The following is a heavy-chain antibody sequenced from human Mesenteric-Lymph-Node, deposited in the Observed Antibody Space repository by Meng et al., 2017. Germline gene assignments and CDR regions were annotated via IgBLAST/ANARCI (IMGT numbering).Heavy chain of an antibody. J-gene: IGHJ3*02. CDR2: INHSGST. V-gene: IGHV4-34*01. CDR3: AVGLTVYGDYRNTVAFDI. D-gene: IGHD4-17*01. CDR1: GGSFSGYY. Sequence: SETLSFTCAVYGGSFSGYYWSWIRQLPGKGLEWIGEINHSGSTNYNPSLKSRVTVSIDTSKNQFSLKLSAVTAADTAVYYCAVGLTVYGDYRNTVAFDIWGQGTMVTVSS.